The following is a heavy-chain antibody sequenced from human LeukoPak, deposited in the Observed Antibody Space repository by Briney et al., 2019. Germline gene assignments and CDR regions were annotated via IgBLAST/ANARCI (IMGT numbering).Heavy chain of an antibody. CDR3: AKDFTIFGGGYYYYYYYMDV. V-gene: IGHV3-23*01. CDR1: GFTFSSYA. Sequence: GGSLRLSCAASGFTFSSYAMSWVRQAPGRGLEWVSAISGSGGSTYYADSVKGRFTISRDNSKNTLYLQMNSLRAEDTAVYYCAKDFTIFGGGYYYYYYYMDVWGKGPRSPSP. D-gene: IGHD3-3*01. CDR2: ISGSGGST. J-gene: IGHJ6*03.